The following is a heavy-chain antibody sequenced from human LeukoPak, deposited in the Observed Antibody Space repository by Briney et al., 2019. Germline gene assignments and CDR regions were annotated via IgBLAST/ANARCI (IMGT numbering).Heavy chain of an antibody. CDR1: GGSISSGGYY. CDR2: IYHSGST. J-gene: IGHJ3*02. V-gene: IGHV4-30-2*01. Sequence: SETLSLTCTVSGGSISSGGYYWSWIRQPPGKGLEWIGYIYHSGSTYYNPSLKSRVTISVDRSKNQFSLKLSSVTAADTAVYYCARDFIAAAGRAFDIWGQGTMVTVSS. CDR3: ARDFIAAAGRAFDI. D-gene: IGHD6-13*01.